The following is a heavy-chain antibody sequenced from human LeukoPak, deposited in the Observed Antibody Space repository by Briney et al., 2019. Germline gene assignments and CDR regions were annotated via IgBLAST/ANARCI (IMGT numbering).Heavy chain of an antibody. CDR3: AKVPHGDYSVDY. Sequence: GGSLRLSCAASGFTFSNYAMRWVRQAPGKGLVWVSRIKSDGSTTTYADSVKGRFTISRDNAKNTLYLQMNSLRAEDTAVYYCAKVPHGDYSVDYWGQGTLVTVSS. J-gene: IGHJ4*02. D-gene: IGHD4-17*01. CDR2: IKSDGSTT. V-gene: IGHV3-74*01. CDR1: GFTFSNYA.